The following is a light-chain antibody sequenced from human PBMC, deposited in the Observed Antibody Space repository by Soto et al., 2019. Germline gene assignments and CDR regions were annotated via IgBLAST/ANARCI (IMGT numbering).Light chain of an antibody. Sequence: EIVLTQSPATLSLSPGERATLSCRASQSLSTYLAWYQQKPGQPPRLLIYDASNRSTGVPARFSGSGSGTDFTLTISSLEPEDSAVYFCQQRSNWPPLTFGGGTKVDIK. J-gene: IGKJ4*01. CDR2: DAS. CDR3: QQRSNWPPLT. V-gene: IGKV3-11*01. CDR1: QSLSTY.